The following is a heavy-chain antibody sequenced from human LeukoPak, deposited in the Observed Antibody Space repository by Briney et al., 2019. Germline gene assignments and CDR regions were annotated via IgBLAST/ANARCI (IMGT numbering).Heavy chain of an antibody. CDR2: IYTSGST. J-gene: IGHJ4*02. V-gene: IGHV4-4*07. Sequence: SETLSLTCTVSGGSISSHYWSWIRQPAGKGLEWIGRIYTSGSTNYNPSLTSRVTMSVDTSKNQFSLKLSSVTAADTAVYYCARGMHASKYYFDYWGQGTLVTVSS. CDR3: ARGMHASKYYFDY. CDR1: GGSISSHY. D-gene: IGHD2-8*01.